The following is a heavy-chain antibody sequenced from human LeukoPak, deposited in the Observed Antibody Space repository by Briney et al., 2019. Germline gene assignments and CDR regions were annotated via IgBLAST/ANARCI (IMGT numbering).Heavy chain of an antibody. CDR1: GGSFSGYY. Sequence: SETLSLTCAVYGGSFSGYYWSWIRQPPGKGLEWIGEINHSGSTNYNPSLKSRVTISVDTSKNQFSLKLSSVTAADTAVYYCARCGYYRTNWLDPWGQGTLVTVSS. V-gene: IGHV4-34*01. J-gene: IGHJ5*02. D-gene: IGHD3-3*01. CDR3: ARCGYYRTNWLDP. CDR2: INHSGST.